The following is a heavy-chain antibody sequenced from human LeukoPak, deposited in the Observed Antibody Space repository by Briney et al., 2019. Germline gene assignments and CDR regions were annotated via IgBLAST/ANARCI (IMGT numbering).Heavy chain of an antibody. J-gene: IGHJ1*01. Sequence: GGSLRLSCAASGFTFSSYEMSWVRQAPGKGLEWVSYISSSGTTIYYADSVKGRFTISRDDAKNSLYLQMNSLRAEDTAVYYCARDRAYCGGDCPEDFQHWGQGTLVTVSS. CDR1: GFTFSSYE. V-gene: IGHV3-48*03. CDR2: ISSSGTTI. CDR3: ARDRAYCGGDCPEDFQH. D-gene: IGHD2-21*02.